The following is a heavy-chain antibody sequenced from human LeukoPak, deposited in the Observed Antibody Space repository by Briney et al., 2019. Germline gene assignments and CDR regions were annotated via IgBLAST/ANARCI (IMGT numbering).Heavy chain of an antibody. CDR3: ASRVRGGSAANYYYYMYV. V-gene: IGHV1-69*05. J-gene: IGHJ6*03. Sequence: GASVKVSCKASGGTFSSYAISWVRQAPGQGLEWMRRIIPIFGTANYAQKFQGRVTITTDESTSTAYMELSSLRSEDTAVYYCASRVRGGSAANYYYYMYVWGKGTTVTVSS. CDR2: IIPIFGTA. CDR1: GGTFSSYA. D-gene: IGHD3-10*01.